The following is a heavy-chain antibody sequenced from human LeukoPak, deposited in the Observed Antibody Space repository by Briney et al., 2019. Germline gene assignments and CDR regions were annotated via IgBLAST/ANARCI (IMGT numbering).Heavy chain of an antibody. J-gene: IGHJ4*02. CDR1: GFTLKSYR. CDR3: ARNRATNDY. CDR2: MKDDGNEI. Sequence: GGSLRLSCTASGFTLKSYRMTWVRQAPGKGLEWVASMKDDGNEIQYVDSVKGRFTISRDNAKNSLYLQMNNLRAEDTAVYYCARNRATNDYWGQGTLVTVSS. V-gene: IGHV3-7*01. D-gene: IGHD1-26*01.